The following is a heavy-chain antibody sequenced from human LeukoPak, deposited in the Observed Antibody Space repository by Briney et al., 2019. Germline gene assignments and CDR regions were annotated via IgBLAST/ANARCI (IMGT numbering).Heavy chain of an antibody. J-gene: IGHJ4*02. CDR2: IYYSGST. V-gene: IGHV4-39*01. CDR1: GGSISTSNYY. D-gene: IGHD4-23*01. CDR3: ARRLAVVTQEIDY. Sequence: SETLSLTCTVSGGSISTSNYYWGWIRQPPGKGLEWIGNIYYSGSTYYNPSLKSRITISVDTSKNQFSLKLSSVTAADTAVYYCARRLAVVTQEIDYWGQGTLVTVSS.